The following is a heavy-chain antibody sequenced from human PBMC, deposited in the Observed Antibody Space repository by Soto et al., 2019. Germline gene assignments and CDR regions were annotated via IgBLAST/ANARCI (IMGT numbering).Heavy chain of an antibody. D-gene: IGHD2-21*01. J-gene: IGHJ6*02. CDR1: GFTFSSYG. CDR3: AIHRMVKSYYYYGMAG. CDR2: IWYDGSNK. V-gene: IGHV3-33*01. Sequence: PGMSLRLSCAASGFTFSSYGMHWVRQAPGKGLEWVAVIWYDGSNKYYADSVKGRFTISRDNSKNTLYMQMNSLRAEDTAVYYCAIHRMVKSYYYYGMAGWGQGTTGT.